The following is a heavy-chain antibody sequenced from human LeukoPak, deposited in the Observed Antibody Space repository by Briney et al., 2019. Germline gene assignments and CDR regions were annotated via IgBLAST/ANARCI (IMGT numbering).Heavy chain of an antibody. CDR2: IRSKAYGGTT. Sequence: GGSLRLSCTASGFTFGDYAMSWVRQAPGKGLEWVGFIRSKAYGGTTEYAASVKGRFTISRDDSKSIAYLQMNSLKTEDTAVYYCTRVWLQLEYYYYYMDVWGKGTTVTISS. V-gene: IGHV3-49*04. CDR3: TRVWLQLEYYYYYMDV. J-gene: IGHJ6*03. CDR1: GFTFGDYA. D-gene: IGHD5-24*01.